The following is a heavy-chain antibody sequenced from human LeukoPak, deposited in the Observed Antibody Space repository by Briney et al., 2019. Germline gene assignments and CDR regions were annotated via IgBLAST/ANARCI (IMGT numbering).Heavy chain of an antibody. CDR3: AKGLKYCSGGSCSLYMDV. CDR1: GFTFSAYD. D-gene: IGHD2-15*01. J-gene: IGHJ6*03. Sequence: GGSLRLSCAASGFTFSAYDMHWVRQAPGKGLEWVAVLWDDGSRKYSADSVRGRSTISRDNSKNTLYLQMNSLRAEDTAVYYCAKGLKYCSGGSCSLYMDVWGKGTTVTVSS. V-gene: IGHV3-33*06. CDR2: LWDDGSRK.